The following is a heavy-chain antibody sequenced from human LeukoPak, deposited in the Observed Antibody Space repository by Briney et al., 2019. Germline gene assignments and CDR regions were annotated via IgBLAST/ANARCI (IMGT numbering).Heavy chain of an antibody. V-gene: IGHV3-23*01. CDR3: AKMAGYNSRFDY. Sequence: VGSLRLSCVASGFTFSDYAMSWVRQAPGKGLEWVSTIFGYGGSTYYADSVEDRFTISRDNAKNTVYLQLNSLRAEDTAVYYCAKMAGYNSRFDYWGQGTLVTVSS. J-gene: IGHJ4*02. CDR1: GFTFSDYA. D-gene: IGHD5-18*01. CDR2: IFGYGGST.